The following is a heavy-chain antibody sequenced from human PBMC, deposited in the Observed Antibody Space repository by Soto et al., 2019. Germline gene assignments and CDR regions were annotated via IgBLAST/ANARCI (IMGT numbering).Heavy chain of an antibody. CDR2: INPIDGSI. CDR3: ARGRFSSRDQSYVDNWFDP. J-gene: IGHJ5*02. CDR1: GYNFVSNH. D-gene: IGHD6-6*01. Sequence: ASVKVSCKTSGYNFVSNHIHWVRQTPAQGLEWMGIINPIDGSISYAQKFRGRVTMTRDTPTSSVYMELSGLTPADTAVYFCARGRFSSRDQSYVDNWFDPWGQGTLVTVSS. V-gene: IGHV1-46*01.